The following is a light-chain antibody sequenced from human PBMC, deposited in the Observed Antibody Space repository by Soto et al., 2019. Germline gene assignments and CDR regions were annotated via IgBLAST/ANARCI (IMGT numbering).Light chain of an antibody. CDR3: SSYAGSSNV. Sequence: QSVLTQPPSASGSPGQSVAISCTGTSSDVGGYNYVSWYQQHPGKAPKLMIYGVNKRPSGVPDRFSGSKSGNTASLTVSGLQAEDEANYYCSSYAGSSNVFGTGTKLTV. CDR2: GVN. CDR1: SSDVGGYNY. V-gene: IGLV2-8*01. J-gene: IGLJ1*01.